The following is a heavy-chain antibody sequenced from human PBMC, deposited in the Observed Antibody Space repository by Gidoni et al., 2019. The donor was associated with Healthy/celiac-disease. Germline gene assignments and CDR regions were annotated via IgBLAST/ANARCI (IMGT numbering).Heavy chain of an antibody. J-gene: IGHJ3*02. Sequence: EVQLVESGGGLFQPGGSLSLSCAPSGFPFVSFCMSWVRRAPGKGLEWVANIKQDGSKKYYVDSVKGRFSISRDNAKNSLYLKMNSLRAEDTAVYYCAREVQYDYIWGSYRGDAFDIWGQGTMVTVSS. D-gene: IGHD3-16*02. V-gene: IGHV3-7*04. CDR2: IKQDGSKK. CDR3: AREVQYDYIWGSYRGDAFDI. CDR1: GFPFVSFC.